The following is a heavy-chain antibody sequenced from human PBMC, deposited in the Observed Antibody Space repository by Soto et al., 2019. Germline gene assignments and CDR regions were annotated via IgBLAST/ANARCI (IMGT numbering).Heavy chain of an antibody. CDR1: GYTFTSYG. V-gene: IGHV1-18*01. D-gene: IGHD6-19*01. J-gene: IGHJ4*02. Sequence: ASVKVSCKASGYTFTSYGISWVRQAPGQGLEWMGLLIPYNGDRIYAQKFQGRVILTTDTATNTAYMELGSPRAEDTAVYYCARDHINGWKFDYWGRGTLVTVSS. CDR2: LIPYNGDR. CDR3: ARDHINGWKFDY.